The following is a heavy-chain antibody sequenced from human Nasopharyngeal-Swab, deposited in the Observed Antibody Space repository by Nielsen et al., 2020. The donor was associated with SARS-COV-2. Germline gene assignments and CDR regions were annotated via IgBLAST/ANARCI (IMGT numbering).Heavy chain of an antibody. V-gene: IGHV4-59*01. CDR1: GGSISSYY. CDR2: IYYSGST. D-gene: IGHD4-17*01. Sequence: SDTLSLTCTVSGGSISSYYWSWIRQPPGKGLEWIGYIYYSGSTNYNPSLKSRVTISVDTSKNQFSLKLSSVTAADTAVYYCAGETTLTYYFDYWGQGTLVTVSS. J-gene: IGHJ4*02. CDR3: AGETTLTYYFDY.